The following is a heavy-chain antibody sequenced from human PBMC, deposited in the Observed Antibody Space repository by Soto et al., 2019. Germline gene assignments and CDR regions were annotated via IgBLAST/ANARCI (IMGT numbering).Heavy chain of an antibody. CDR3: AKPLGDYGSGSYYEN. V-gene: IGHV3-23*01. Sequence: GGSLRLSCAASGFTFSSYAMSWVRQAPGKGLEWVSAISGSGGSTYYADSVKGRFTISRDNSKNTLYLQMNSLRAEDTAVYYCAKPLGDYGSGSYYENWGQGTLVTVSS. CDR2: ISGSGGST. CDR1: GFTFSSYA. D-gene: IGHD3-10*01. J-gene: IGHJ4*02.